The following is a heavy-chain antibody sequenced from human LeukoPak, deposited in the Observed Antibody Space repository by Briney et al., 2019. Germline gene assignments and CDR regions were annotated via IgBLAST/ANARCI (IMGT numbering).Heavy chain of an antibody. CDR3: AITGRWTDDFDI. CDR2: FYSGDSDT. CDR1: GYRFTSHR. J-gene: IGHJ3*02. D-gene: IGHD4-23*01. Sequence: GESLEIPLKGLGYRFTSHRIAWVRQIPGKGLEGILIFYSGDSDTSYSPSVQGQVTISADNSINTAYLQWSSLKASDTAMYYCAITGRWTDDFDIWGQGTMVTVSS. V-gene: IGHV5-51*01.